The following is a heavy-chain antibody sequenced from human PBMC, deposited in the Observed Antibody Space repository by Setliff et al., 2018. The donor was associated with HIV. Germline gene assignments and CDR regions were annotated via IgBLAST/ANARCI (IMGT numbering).Heavy chain of an antibody. CDR3: ASAPPGIQNDAFDV. CDR2: IHHTGHI. J-gene: IGHJ3*01. Sequence: KTSETLSLTCAFYGASFTDYYWNWIRQPPGEGLEWIGEIHHTGHINYNPSFKSRVTMSLDMSTNQFSLKMASMTAADSAVYYCASAPPGIQNDAFDVWGQGTMVTVSS. V-gene: IGHV4-34*01. CDR1: GASFTDYY.